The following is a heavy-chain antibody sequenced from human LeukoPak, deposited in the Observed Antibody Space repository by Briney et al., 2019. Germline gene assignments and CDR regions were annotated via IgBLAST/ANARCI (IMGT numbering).Heavy chain of an antibody. CDR1: GYTFTSYG. J-gene: IGHJ4*02. D-gene: IGHD3-9*01. V-gene: IGHV1-18*01. CDR3: ARDWELRYFDWLPTPLDY. Sequence: ASVKVSCKASGYTFTSYGISWVRQAPGQGLEWMGWISAYNGNTNYAQKLRGRVTMTTDTSTSTAYMELRSLRSDDTAVYYCARDWELRYFDWLPTPLDYWGQGTLVTVS. CDR2: ISAYNGNT.